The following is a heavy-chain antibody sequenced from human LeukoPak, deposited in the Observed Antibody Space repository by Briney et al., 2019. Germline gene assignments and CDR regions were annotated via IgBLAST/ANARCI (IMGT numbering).Heavy chain of an antibody. CDR1: GFTFSSYA. CDR2: ISSSGSTI. CDR3: AREWSGYALVRYYYYGMDV. J-gene: IGHJ6*02. D-gene: IGHD5-12*01. Sequence: PGGSLRLSCAASGFTFSSYAMSWVRQAPGKGLEWVSYISSSGSTIYYADSVKGRFTISRDNAKNSLYLQMNSLRAEDTAVYYCAREWSGYALVRYYYYGMDVWGQGTTVTVSS. V-gene: IGHV3-48*04.